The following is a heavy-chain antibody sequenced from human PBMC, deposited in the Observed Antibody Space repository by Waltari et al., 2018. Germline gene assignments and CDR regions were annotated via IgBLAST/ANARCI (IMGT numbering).Heavy chain of an antibody. J-gene: IGHJ4*02. V-gene: IGHV4-38-2*01. D-gene: IGHD6-13*01. CDR2: AYYGGTT. CDR3: ARLGPSSRWYDF. Sequence: QVELQESGPGLVKTSETLSPTCAVSGYSISSGFFWGWIRQPPGKGLEWIGNAYYGGTTYYNASLRSRVTISIDTSKNHISLKLRSVTAADTAVYYCARLGPSSRWYDFWGRGTLVTVSS. CDR1: GYSISSGFF.